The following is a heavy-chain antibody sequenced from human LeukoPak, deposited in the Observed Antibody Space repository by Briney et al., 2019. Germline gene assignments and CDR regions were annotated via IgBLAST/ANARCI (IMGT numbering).Heavy chain of an antibody. CDR3: TTEGGSYWTFDY. D-gene: IGHD1-26*01. Sequence: VGSLRLSCAASGFTFSNAWMSWVRQAPGKGLEWVGRIKSKTDGGTTDYAAPVKGRFTISRDDSKNTLYLQMNSLKTEDTAVYYCTTEGGSYWTFDYWGQGTLVTVSS. CDR2: IKSKTDGGTT. CDR1: GFTFSNAW. V-gene: IGHV3-15*01. J-gene: IGHJ4*02.